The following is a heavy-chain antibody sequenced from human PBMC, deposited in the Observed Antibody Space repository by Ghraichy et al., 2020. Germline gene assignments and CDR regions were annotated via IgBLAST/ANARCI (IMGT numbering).Heavy chain of an antibody. CDR1: GGSINSNSYY. CDR3: ARLHGIATTGTPSYYYGMDV. J-gene: IGHJ6*02. Sequence: SETLSLTCTVSGGSINSNSYYWGWIRQPPGKGLEWIGSIYYSGSTYYNLSLKSRVTISVDTSKNQFSLKLSSVTAADTAVYYCARLHGIATTGTPSYYYGMDVWGQGTTVTISS. D-gene: IGHD6-13*01. V-gene: IGHV4-39*01. CDR2: IYYSGST.